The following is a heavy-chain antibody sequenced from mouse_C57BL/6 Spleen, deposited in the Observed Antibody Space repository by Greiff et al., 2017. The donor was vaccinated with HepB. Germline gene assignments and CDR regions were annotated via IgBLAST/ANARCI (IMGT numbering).Heavy chain of an antibody. V-gene: IGHV1-69*01. CDR3: ARAYYSNPYAMDY. Sequence: HVQLQQPGAELVMPGASVKLSCKASGYTFTSYWMPWVKQRPGQGLEWIGEIDPSDSYTNYTQKFKGKSTLTVDKSSSTAYMQLSSLTSEDSAVYYCARAYYSNPYAMDYWGQGTSVTVSA. J-gene: IGHJ4*01. CDR1: GYTFTSYW. D-gene: IGHD2-5*01. CDR2: IDPSDSYT.